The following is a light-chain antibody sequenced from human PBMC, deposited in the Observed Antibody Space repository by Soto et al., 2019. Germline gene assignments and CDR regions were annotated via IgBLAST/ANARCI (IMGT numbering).Light chain of an antibody. CDR1: SSNIGAGYA. V-gene: IGLV1-40*01. J-gene: IGLJ2*01. CDR2: GSD. Sequence: QSVLTQPPSVSGAPGQRVTISCTGSSSNIGAGYAVHWYQQRPGTAPKLLISGSDNRPSGVPDRFSGSKSGTSASLAITGLQAEDEADYYCQSYDNSHDWDVIFGGGTKLTVL. CDR3: QSYDNSHDWDVI.